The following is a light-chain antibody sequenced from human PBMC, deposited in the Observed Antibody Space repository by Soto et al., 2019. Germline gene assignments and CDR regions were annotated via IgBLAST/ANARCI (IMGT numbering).Light chain of an antibody. CDR2: GAS. V-gene: IGKV1-39*01. Sequence: DIQMTQSPSSLSASVGDRVTITCRASQSINTYLNWYQQKPGKAPKLLIYGASSFQSGVPSRFRGSGSGTAFSLIISSLQPEDFATYYCQQSYRTPFTFGPGTTVDFK. CDR3: QQSYRTPFT. J-gene: IGKJ3*01. CDR1: QSINTY.